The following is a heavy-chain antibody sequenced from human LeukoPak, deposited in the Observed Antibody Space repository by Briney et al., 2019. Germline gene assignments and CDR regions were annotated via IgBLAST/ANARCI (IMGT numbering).Heavy chain of an antibody. CDR2: MNTNSGNT. V-gene: IGHV1-8*01. CDR1: GYTFTSYD. D-gene: IGHD6-13*01. Sequence: ASLKLSCTASGYTFTSYDVNWVRQATGQGLEWMGGMNTNSGNTGYAQKFPGRVTMTRNTSISTAYVELSSLRSEDTAVYYCARGLRRGAAAGRSVNYWGQGTLVTVSS. J-gene: IGHJ4*02. CDR3: ARGLRRGAAAGRSVNY.